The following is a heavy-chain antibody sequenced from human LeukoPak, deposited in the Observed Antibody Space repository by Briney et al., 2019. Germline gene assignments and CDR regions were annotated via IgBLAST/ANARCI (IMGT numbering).Heavy chain of an antibody. J-gene: IGHJ5*02. CDR3: ARGDYYDSSGYHPFDP. D-gene: IGHD3-22*01. Sequence: PGGSLRLSCAASGFTFSSYAMHWVRQAPGEGLEWVAVISYDGSNKYYADSVKGRFTISRDNSKNTLYLQMNSLRAEDTAVYYCARGDYYDSSGYHPFDPWGQGTLVTVSS. V-gene: IGHV3-30*04. CDR1: GFTFSSYA. CDR2: ISYDGSNK.